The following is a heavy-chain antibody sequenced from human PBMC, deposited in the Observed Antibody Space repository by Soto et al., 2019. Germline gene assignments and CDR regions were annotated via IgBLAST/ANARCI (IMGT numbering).Heavy chain of an antibody. CDR3: AHKGPEDWPLDY. D-gene: IGHD3-9*01. CDR2: IYWDDSK. V-gene: IGHV2-5*02. CDR1: GFSLSTSGVG. J-gene: IGHJ4*02. Sequence: QITLKESGPTLVRPTQTLTLTCAFSGFSLSTSGVGVGWIRQPPGKALEWLAVIYWDDSKHYSQSLRSRLNITKDTSKNQVVLTMTTMDPMDTGTYYCAHKGPEDWPLDYWGQGTLVTVSS.